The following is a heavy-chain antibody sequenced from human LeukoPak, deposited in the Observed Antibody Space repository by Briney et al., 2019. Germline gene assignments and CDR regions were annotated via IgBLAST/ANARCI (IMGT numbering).Heavy chain of an antibody. D-gene: IGHD3-3*01. V-gene: IGHV3-23*01. Sequence: GGSLRLSCAASGFTFSSYAMGWVRQAPGKGLEWVSAISGSGGSTYYADSVKGRFTISRDNSKNTLYLQMNSLRAEDTAVYYCAKDRGIWFLEWLLGPFDYWGQGTLVTVSS. CDR1: GFTFSSYA. CDR2: ISGSGGST. CDR3: AKDRGIWFLEWLLGPFDY. J-gene: IGHJ4*02.